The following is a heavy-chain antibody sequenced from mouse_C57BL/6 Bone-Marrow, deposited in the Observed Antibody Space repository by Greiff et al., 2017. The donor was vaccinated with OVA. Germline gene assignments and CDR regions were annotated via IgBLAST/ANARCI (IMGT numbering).Heavy chain of an antibody. D-gene: IGHD2-3*01. J-gene: IGHJ3*01. CDR1: GYTFTSYW. Sequence: QVQLQQPGAELVMPGASVKLSCKASGYTFTSYWMHWVKQRPGQGLEWIGEIDPSDSYTNYNQKFKGKSTLTVDKSSSTAYMQLSSLTSEDSAVXYWERAVGRLLSWFACGGRGTLITVSA. CDR2: IDPSDSYT. V-gene: IGHV1-69*01. CDR3: ERAVGRLLSWFAC.